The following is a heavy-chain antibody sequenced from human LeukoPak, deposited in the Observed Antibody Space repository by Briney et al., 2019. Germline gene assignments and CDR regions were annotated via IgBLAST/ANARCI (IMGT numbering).Heavy chain of an antibody. D-gene: IGHD2-15*01. V-gene: IGHV3-7*01. CDR2: INPAGSET. CDR3: ARFGYVAAVDV. J-gene: IGHJ4*02. Sequence: GGSLRLSCAASGFSFSAYWRTWVRQAPGTGLEWVANINPAGSETYYVDPVKGRFSISRDNAKNLVYLQMNSLRAEDTAVYHCARFGYVAAVDVWGQGTPVTVSS. CDR1: GFSFSAYW.